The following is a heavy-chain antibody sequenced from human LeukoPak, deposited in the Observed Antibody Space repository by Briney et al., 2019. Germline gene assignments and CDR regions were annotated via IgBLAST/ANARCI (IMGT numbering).Heavy chain of an antibody. Sequence: PGGSLRLSCAASGFTFSSYAMSWVRQAPGKGLEWVPAISGSASSTYYADSVKGRFTISRDNSKNTLYLQMNSLRAEDTAVYYCAKESSYYGSGSYYKAFDYWGQGTLVTVSS. J-gene: IGHJ4*02. CDR1: GFTFSSYA. CDR2: ISGSASST. CDR3: AKESSYYGSGSYYKAFDY. V-gene: IGHV3-23*01. D-gene: IGHD3-10*01.